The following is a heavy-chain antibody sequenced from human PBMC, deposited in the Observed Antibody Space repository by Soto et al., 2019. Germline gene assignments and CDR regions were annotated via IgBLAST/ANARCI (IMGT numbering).Heavy chain of an antibody. CDR1: GFTFSSYS. V-gene: IGHV3-48*01. CDR3: ARDLNYGLFDY. CDR2: ISSSSSTI. Sequence: EVQLVESGGGLVQPGRSLRLSCAASGFTFSSYSMNWVRQAPGKGLEWVSYISSSSSTIYYADSVKGRFTISRDNAKNSLSLQMSRLIAEDTAVYYCARDLNYGLFDYWGQGTVVTVSS. J-gene: IGHJ4*02. D-gene: IGHD4-17*01.